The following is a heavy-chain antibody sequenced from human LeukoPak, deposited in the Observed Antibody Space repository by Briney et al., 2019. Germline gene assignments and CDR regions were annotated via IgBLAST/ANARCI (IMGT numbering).Heavy chain of an antibody. J-gene: IGHJ3*02. D-gene: IGHD3-22*01. CDR2: IYGIDSTI. Sequence: GGSLRLSCAASGFTFSDYYMSWIRQAPGKGLEWLSYIYGIDSTISYAASVKGRFTISRDNANNSLYLQMNSLRAEDTAVYYCARDAYYYDSSSYYRNAFDIWGQGTVVTVSS. V-gene: IGHV3-11*01. CDR1: GFTFSDYY. CDR3: ARDAYYYDSSSYYRNAFDI.